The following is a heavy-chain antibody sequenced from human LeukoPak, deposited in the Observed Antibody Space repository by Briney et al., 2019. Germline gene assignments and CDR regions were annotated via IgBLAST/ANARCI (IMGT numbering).Heavy chain of an antibody. CDR1: GGSISSSNW. Sequence: PSETLSLTCAVCGGSISSSNWWSWVRQPPGKGLEWIGEIYHSGSTNYNPSLKSRVTISVDTSKNQFSLRLSSVTAADTAVYYSASSPSSTLYYFDYWGQGTLVTVSS. V-gene: IGHV4-4*02. J-gene: IGHJ4*02. CDR2: IYHSGST. CDR3: ASSPSSTLYYFDY. D-gene: IGHD2-2*01.